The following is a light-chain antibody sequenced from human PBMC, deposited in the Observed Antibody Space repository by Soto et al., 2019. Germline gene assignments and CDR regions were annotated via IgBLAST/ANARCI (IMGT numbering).Light chain of an antibody. CDR2: GAS. CDR3: QQSSSSPIP. V-gene: IGKV3D-15*02. CDR1: QSISSN. Sequence: LSPVTLSVTQGERATLSCRASQSISSNLAWYQQKPGQAPRLLIYGASTRATGIPARFSGSGSGTEFTLTISRLEPEDFAVYYCQQSSSSPIPFGQ. J-gene: IGKJ5*01.